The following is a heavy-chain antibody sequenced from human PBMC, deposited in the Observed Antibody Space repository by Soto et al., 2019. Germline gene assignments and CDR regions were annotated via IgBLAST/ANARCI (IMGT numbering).Heavy chain of an antibody. Sequence: PSQTLSLTCAISGDSVSSNNAAWNWIRQSPSRGLEWLGRTYYRSKWYNDYAVSVKSRITINPDTSKNQFSLQLNSVTPEDTAVYYCARGVAAPTWGNDYGLDVWGPGTTVTVSS. V-gene: IGHV6-1*01. J-gene: IGHJ6*02. CDR3: ARGVAAPTWGNDYGLDV. D-gene: IGHD6-19*01. CDR2: TYYRSKWYN. CDR1: GDSVSSNNAA.